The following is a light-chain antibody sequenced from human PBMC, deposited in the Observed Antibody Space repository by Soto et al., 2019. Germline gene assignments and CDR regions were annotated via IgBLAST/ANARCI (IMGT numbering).Light chain of an antibody. CDR2: DAS. J-gene: IGKJ4*01. V-gene: IGKV3-11*01. Sequence: EIVLTQSPATLSLSPGERATLSCKASQSVSSYLAWYQQKPGQAPRLLIYDASNRATGFPARFSGSGSGTDFTLTISSLEPEDFAVYYCQQRSNWPPLTFGGGTKVEIK. CDR1: QSVSSY. CDR3: QQRSNWPPLT.